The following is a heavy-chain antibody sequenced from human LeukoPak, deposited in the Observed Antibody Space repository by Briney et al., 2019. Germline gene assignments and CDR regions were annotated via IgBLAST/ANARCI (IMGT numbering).Heavy chain of an antibody. V-gene: IGHV3-7*03. CDR3: ARVFRVHFDY. J-gene: IGHJ4*02. D-gene: IGHD3-10*01. CDR2: IKQDGSEM. Sequence: GGSLRLSCADSGFTFGSYWMTWVRQAPGKGLEWVANIKQDGSEMFYVDSVKGRFTISRDNAKNSLFLQMNSLRAEDTAVYYCARVFRVHFDYWGQGTLVTVSS. CDR1: GFTFGSYW.